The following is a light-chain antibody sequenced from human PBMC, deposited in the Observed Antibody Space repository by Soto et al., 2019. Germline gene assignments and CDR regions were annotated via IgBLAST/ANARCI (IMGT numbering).Light chain of an antibody. V-gene: IGKV1-5*03. J-gene: IGKJ1*01. CDR2: KAS. CDR1: QTVSNW. Sequence: DIPLTQSPSTLSASVGDRVTITCRASQTVSNWLAWFQQKPGKAPRLLIHKASSLGSGVPSRFSGSGSGTEFTLAFSSLQPEDFATYFCQQYSAYWTFGQGPKVEIK. CDR3: QQYSAYWT.